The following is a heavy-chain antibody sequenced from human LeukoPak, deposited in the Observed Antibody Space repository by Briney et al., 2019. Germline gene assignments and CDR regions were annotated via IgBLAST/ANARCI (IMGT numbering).Heavy chain of an antibody. CDR1: GGSISTSSYY. D-gene: IGHD3-10*01. CDR3: ARAKLLWFGELMVGYFDY. V-gene: IGHV4-39*01. Sequence: SETLSLTCTVSGGSISTSSYYWGWVRQPPGEGLEWIGTIFYSGSTYYSPSLKSRVTISIDTSKNQFSLKLSSVTAADTAVYYCARAKLLWFGELMVGYFDYWGQGTLVTVSS. CDR2: IFYSGST. J-gene: IGHJ4*02.